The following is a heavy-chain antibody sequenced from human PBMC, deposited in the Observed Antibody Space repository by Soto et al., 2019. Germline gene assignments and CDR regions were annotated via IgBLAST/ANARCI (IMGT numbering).Heavy chain of an antibody. CDR1: GFTFSDYY. Sequence: GGSLRLSCAASGFTFSDYYMSWIRQAPGKGLEWVSYISSSSSYTNYADSVKGRFTISRDNAKSSLYLQMNSLRAEDTAVYYCARAREWFDPWGQGTLVTAPQ. J-gene: IGHJ5*02. V-gene: IGHV3-11*06. CDR2: ISSSSSYT. CDR3: ARAREWFDP.